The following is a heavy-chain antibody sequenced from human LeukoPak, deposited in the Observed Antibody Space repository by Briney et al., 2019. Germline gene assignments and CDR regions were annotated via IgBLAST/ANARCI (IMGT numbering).Heavy chain of an antibody. Sequence: GGSLRLSCAASGFTFRNYWMSWVRQAPGKGLEWVANIKQDGSEKYYVDSVKDRFTISRDNAKNSLYLQMNSLRAEDTAVYYCARDRPSSGYYWAVDYLGQGTLVTVSS. CDR3: ARDRPSSGYYWAVDY. V-gene: IGHV3-7*01. D-gene: IGHD3-22*01. CDR1: GFTFRNYW. CDR2: IKQDGSEK. J-gene: IGHJ4*02.